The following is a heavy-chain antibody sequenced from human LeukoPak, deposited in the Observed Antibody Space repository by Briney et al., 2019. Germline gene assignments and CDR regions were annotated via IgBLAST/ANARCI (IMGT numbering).Heavy chain of an antibody. CDR1: GFTFSSYG. CDR2: IRYDANNK. D-gene: IGHD2-2*01. Sequence: PGGSLRLSCAASGFTFSSYGMHWVRQAPGKGLEWVAFIRYDANNKYYADSVKGRFTISRDNSKNTLYLQMNSLRAEDTAVYYCVSKGTYQDGHWGQGTLVTVSS. V-gene: IGHV3-30*02. CDR3: VSKGTYQDGH. J-gene: IGHJ4*02.